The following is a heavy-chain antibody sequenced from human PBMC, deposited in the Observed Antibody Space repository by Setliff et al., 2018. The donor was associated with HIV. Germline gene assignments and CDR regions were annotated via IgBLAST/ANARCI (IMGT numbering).Heavy chain of an antibody. Sequence: GGSLRLSCAASGFTFSTFWMSWVRQAPGKGLEWVANIKPDGSEKYYVDSVKGRLTISRDNTENSLYLQMNNLRVDDTAIYYCAGSLRGGCFDSWGQGTQVTAPQ. CDR2: IKPDGSEK. CDR3: AGSLRGGCFDS. D-gene: IGHD3-10*01. V-gene: IGHV3-7*03. CDR1: GFTFSTFW. J-gene: IGHJ4*03.